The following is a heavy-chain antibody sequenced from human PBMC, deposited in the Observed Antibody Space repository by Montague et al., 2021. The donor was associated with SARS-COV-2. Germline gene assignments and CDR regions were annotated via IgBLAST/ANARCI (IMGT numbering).Heavy chain of an antibody. Sequence: SETLSLTCTVSGGSINGYYWTWVRQPPGKGLQWIAHIYYNGRTSYIPSLKSRLSVSLDKAKYQFSLELTSVTAADTARYFCARGTEVGAFDYRGQGALVSVSS. CDR1: GGSINGYY. D-gene: IGHD1-26*01. CDR3: ARGTEVGAFDY. CDR2: IYYNGRT. V-gene: IGHV4-59*01. J-gene: IGHJ4*02.